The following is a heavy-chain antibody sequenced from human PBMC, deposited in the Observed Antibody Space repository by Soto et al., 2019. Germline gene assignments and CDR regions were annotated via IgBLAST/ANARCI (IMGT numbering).Heavy chain of an antibody. D-gene: IGHD5-12*01. V-gene: IGHV3-30-3*01. Sequence: PGGSLRLSCGASGFTFSSYAMHWVRQAPGEGLEWVAVISYDGSNKYYADSVKGRFTISRDNSKNTLYLQMNSLRAEDTAVYYCFVSGYDSLLNYPDYWGQGTLVTVSS. CDR3: FVSGYDSLLNYPDY. CDR2: ISYDGSNK. CDR1: GFTFSSYA. J-gene: IGHJ4*02.